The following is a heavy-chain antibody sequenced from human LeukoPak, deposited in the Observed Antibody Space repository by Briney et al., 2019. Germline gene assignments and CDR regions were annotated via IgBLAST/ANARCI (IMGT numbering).Heavy chain of an antibody. Sequence: GGSLRLSCASTGLTFGSYAMNWVRQAPGKGLEWVSRINSDGSDTTYADSVKGRFTISRDNAKNTLFLQMNSLRAEDTAVYYCARDTLDWGQGTLVTVSS. CDR2: INSDGSDT. J-gene: IGHJ4*02. CDR3: ARDTLD. CDR1: GLTFGSYA. V-gene: IGHV3-74*01. D-gene: IGHD2/OR15-2a*01.